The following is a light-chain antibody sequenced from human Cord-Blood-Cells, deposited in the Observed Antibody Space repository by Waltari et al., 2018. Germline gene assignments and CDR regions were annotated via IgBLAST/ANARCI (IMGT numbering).Light chain of an antibody. V-gene: IGKV1-8*01. CDR1: QGISRY. Sequence: AIRMTPSPSSSPAPTGDSVPITSRASQGISRYLAWYQQKPGKAPKLLIYAASTLQSGVPSRFSGSGSGTEFTLTISCLQSEDFATYYCQQYYSYPQTFGQGTKLEIK. J-gene: IGKJ2*01. CDR3: QQYYSYPQT. CDR2: AAS.